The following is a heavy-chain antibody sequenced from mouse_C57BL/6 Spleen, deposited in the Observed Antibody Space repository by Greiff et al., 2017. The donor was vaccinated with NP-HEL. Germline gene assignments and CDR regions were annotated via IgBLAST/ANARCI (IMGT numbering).Heavy chain of an antibody. J-gene: IGHJ3*01. Sequence: QVQLQQPGAELVKPGASVKLSCKASGYTFTSYWMHWVKQRPGRGLEWIGEINPSTGGTTYNQKFKAKATLTVDKSSSTAYMQLKSLTSEDSAVYYCARGDYYGSSPFAYWGQGTLVTVSA. CDR1: GYTFTSYW. D-gene: IGHD1-1*01. CDR2: INPSTGGT. CDR3: ARGDYYGSSPFAY. V-gene: IGHV1-53*01.